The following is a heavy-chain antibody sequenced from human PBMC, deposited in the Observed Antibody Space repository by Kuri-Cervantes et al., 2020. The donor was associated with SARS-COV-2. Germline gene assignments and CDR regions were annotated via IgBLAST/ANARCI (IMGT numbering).Heavy chain of an antibody. J-gene: IGHJ4*02. CDR3: ARSPGDGDYDPFDY. V-gene: IGHV3-7*01. Sequence: GGSLRLSCAASGLTFSNYWMRWVRQAPGKGPEWVASIKKDGSEGYYVDSVKGRFTISRDNAKNSLYLQMNSLRAEDTAVYYCARSPGDGDYDPFDYWGQGTLVT. CDR1: GLTFSNYW. D-gene: IGHD4-17*01. CDR2: IKKDGSEG.